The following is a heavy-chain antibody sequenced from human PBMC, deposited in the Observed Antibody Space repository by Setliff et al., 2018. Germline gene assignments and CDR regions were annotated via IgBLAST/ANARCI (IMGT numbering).Heavy chain of an antibody. Sequence: PGGSLRLSCEVSGFTFSNAWMSWVRQAPGKGLEWVGRIRSKTDGGTTDFAAPVKGRFAISGDDSGNTVYLQMNSLKTEDAAVYYCARELYYHGVDVWGQGTTVTVSS. D-gene: IGHD1-7*01. V-gene: IGHV3-15*01. J-gene: IGHJ6*02. CDR3: ARELYYHGVDV. CDR2: IRSKTDGGTT. CDR1: GFTFSNAW.